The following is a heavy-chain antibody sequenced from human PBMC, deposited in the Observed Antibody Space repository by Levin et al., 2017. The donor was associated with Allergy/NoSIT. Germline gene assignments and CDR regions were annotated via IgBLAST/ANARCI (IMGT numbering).Heavy chain of an antibody. Sequence: GESLKISCAASGFTFSSYSMNWVRQAPGKGLEWVSSISSSSYIYYADSVKGRFTISRDNAKNSLYLQMNSLRAEDTAVYYCARDLTLWFDPWGQGTLVTVSS. CDR1: GFTFSSYS. CDR3: ARDLTLWFDP. CDR2: ISSSSYI. J-gene: IGHJ5*02. V-gene: IGHV3-21*01.